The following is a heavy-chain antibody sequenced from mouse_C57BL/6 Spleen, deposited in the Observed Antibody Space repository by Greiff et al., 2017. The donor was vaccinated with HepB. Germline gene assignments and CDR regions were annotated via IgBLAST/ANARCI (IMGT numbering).Heavy chain of an antibody. D-gene: IGHD2-10*01. CDR3: ARPLLFYYAMDY. J-gene: IGHJ4*01. CDR1: GFTFSDYG. Sequence: EVQLVESGGGLVKPGGSLKLSCAASGFTFSDYGLHWVRQAPEKGLEWVAYISSGSSTIYYADTVKGRFTISRDNAKNTLFLQMTSLRSEDTAMYYCARPLLFYYAMDYWGQGTSVTVSS. CDR2: ISSGSSTI. V-gene: IGHV5-17*01.